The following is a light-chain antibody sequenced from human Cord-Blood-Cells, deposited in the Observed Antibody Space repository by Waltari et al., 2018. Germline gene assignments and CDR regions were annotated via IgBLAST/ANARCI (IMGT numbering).Light chain of an antibody. CDR3: QTWGTGIQGV. J-gene: IGLJ3*02. V-gene: IGLV4-69*01. CDR1: SRHSRYA. CDR2: LNSDGSN. Sequence: LVLTQSPPSSASLGASVKLTFTISSRHSRYAIAWHHQQQGKGPGYSMKLNSDGSNSEGDGIPDRFSGSSSGAERYLTISSLQSEDEADYYCQTWGTGIQGVFGGGTKLTDL.